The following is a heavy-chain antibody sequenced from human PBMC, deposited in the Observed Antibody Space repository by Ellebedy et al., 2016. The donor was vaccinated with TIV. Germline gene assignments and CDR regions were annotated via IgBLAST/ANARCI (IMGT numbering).Heavy chain of an antibody. Sequence: GGSLRLSCTASGFTLNNYWMTWVRQAPGKGLEWVANINEDGTKKHYVDSVRGRFTISRDYAGNSLFLQMNSLRAEDTAVYYCARATYGASYLWGRGTLVTVSS. V-gene: IGHV3-7*01. D-gene: IGHD4-17*01. CDR3: ARATYGASYL. J-gene: IGHJ2*01. CDR2: INEDGTKK. CDR1: GFTLNNYW.